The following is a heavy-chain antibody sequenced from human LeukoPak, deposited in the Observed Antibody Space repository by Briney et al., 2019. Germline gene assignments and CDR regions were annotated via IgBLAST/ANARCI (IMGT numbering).Heavy chain of an antibody. J-gene: IGHJ4*02. CDR1: GGTFSSYA. Sequence: SVKVSCKASGGTFSSYAISWVRQAPGQGLEWMGGIIPIFGTANYAQKFQGRVTITADKSTSTAYMELSSLRSEDTAVYYCARPDAARPDFAFDYWGQGTLVTVSS. CDR2: IIPIFGTA. D-gene: IGHD6-6*01. V-gene: IGHV1-69*06. CDR3: ARPDAARPDFAFDY.